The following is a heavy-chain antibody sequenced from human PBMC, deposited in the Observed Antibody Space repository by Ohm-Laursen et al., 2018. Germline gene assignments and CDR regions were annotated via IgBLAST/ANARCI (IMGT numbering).Heavy chain of an antibody. CDR2: ISWNNGYI. CDR1: GFTFDNYA. V-gene: IGHV3-9*01. Sequence: SLRLSCAASGFTFDNYAMHWVRQAPGKGLEWVSGISWNNGYIGYADSVKGRFTISRDNAKNSLYLQMNNLRAEDTALYYCAKGTGEVPYYYGMDVWGQGTTVTVSS. D-gene: IGHD1-14*01. CDR3: AKGTGEVPYYYGMDV. J-gene: IGHJ6*02.